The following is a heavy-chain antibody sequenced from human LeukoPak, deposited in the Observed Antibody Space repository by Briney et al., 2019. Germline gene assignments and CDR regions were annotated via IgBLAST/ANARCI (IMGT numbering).Heavy chain of an antibody. CDR3: AGRLWFGESPHFW. Sequence: PSETLSLTCAVYGGSFSGYYWSWIRQPPGKGLEWIGEINQSGSTNYNPSLKSRVTISVDTSKNQFSLKLSSVTAADTAVYYCAGRLWFGESPHFWWGQGTLVTVSS. J-gene: IGHJ4*02. V-gene: IGHV4-34*01. D-gene: IGHD3-10*01. CDR1: GGSFSGYY. CDR2: INQSGST.